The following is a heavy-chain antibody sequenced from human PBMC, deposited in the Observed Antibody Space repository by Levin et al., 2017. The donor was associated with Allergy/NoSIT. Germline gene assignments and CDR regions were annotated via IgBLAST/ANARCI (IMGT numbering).Heavy chain of an antibody. CDR1: GFTFGDYS. V-gene: IGHV3-49*03. D-gene: IGHD3-3*01. CDR2: IRSKSYGGTT. Sequence: GGSLRLSCTASGFTFGDYSMSWFRQAPGKGLEWVGFIRSKSYGGTTEYAASVKGRFTISRDDSKSIVYLQMNSLRTEDTAVYYCARDRSYDFWSGYPLDYWGQGTLVTVSS. CDR3: ARDRSYDFWSGYPLDY. J-gene: IGHJ4*02.